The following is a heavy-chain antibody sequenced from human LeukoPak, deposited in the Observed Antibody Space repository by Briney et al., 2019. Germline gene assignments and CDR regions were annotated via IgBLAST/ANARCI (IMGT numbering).Heavy chain of an antibody. Sequence: GGSLRLSCAASGFTFSKYAVSWVRQAPGKGLDWVSVISGPGTSTSYGNSVKGRFTISRDNSKNTVFLQMNSLRAEDTAVYYCARGGWVSSDAFDVWGQGTMVTVSS. CDR2: ISGPGTST. CDR1: GFTFSKYA. V-gene: IGHV3-23*01. CDR3: ARGGWVSSDAFDV. J-gene: IGHJ3*01. D-gene: IGHD5/OR15-5a*01.